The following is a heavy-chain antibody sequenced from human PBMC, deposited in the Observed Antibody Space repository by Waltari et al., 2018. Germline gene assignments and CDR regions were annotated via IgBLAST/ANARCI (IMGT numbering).Heavy chain of an antibody. CDR3: ARLAPKTYRSPVPGRDYYYGLDV. V-gene: IGHV3-74*01. J-gene: IGHJ6*02. D-gene: IGHD6-13*01. Sequence: EEQLVESVGGLVQPGDSMILSCAASGFTYSNHWMHCVRPPQGKGLVWVSRINGDGSTANYADSVKGRFTISRDNTKKTLYLQMKRLRVEDTAVYYCARLAPKTYRSPVPGRDYYYGLDVWGQGTTVTVSS. CDR2: INGDGSTA. CDR1: GFTYSNHW.